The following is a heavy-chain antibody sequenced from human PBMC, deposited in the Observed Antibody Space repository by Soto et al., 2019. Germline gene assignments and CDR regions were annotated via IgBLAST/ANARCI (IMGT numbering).Heavy chain of an antibody. J-gene: IGHJ4*02. Sequence: GSMKGSCQVSGYTLTELSMHWVRQVPGKGLEWMGGFDPEDGETIYAQKFQGRVTMTEDTSTDTAYMELSSLRSEDTAVYYCATGRYSGYDFRSDWGQGTLVTVSS. V-gene: IGHV1-24*01. CDR3: ATGRYSGYDFRSD. CDR2: FDPEDGET. D-gene: IGHD5-12*01. CDR1: GYTLTELS.